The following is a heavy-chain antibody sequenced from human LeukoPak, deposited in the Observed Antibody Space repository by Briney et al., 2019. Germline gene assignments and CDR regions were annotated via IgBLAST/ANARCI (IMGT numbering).Heavy chain of an antibody. D-gene: IGHD4-17*01. J-gene: IGHJ5*02. Sequence: GGSLRLSCAASGFMLNYYDIHWVRQPPGKGLERGAVIWFDGRNKDYADTVKGRFTISRDTSKNTVNLQMNSLRAEDTAVYYCARARGAHGDDGPTLSSWGQGTLVTVSS. CDR1: GFMLNYYD. CDR3: ARARGAHGDDGPTLSS. V-gene: IGHV3-33*01. CDR2: IWFDGRNK.